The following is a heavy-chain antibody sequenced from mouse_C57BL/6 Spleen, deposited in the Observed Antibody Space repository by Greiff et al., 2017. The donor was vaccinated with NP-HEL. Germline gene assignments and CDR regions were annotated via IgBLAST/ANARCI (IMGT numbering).Heavy chain of an antibody. CDR3: VRKKDDGYYAFAY. Sequence: VQLQQSGPELVKPGASVKISCKASGYAFSSSWMNWVKQRPGKGLEWIGRIYPGDGDTNYNGKFKGKATLTADKSSSTAYMQLSSLTSEDSAVYFCVRKKDDGYYAFAYWGQGTLVTVSA. V-gene: IGHV1-82*01. D-gene: IGHD2-3*01. J-gene: IGHJ3*01. CDR1: GYAFSSSW. CDR2: IYPGDGDT.